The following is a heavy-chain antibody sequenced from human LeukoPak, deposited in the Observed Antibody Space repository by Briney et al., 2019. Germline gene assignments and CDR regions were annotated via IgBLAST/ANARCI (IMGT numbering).Heavy chain of an antibody. CDR2: IYYSGST. J-gene: IGHJ6*03. V-gene: IGHV4-59*12. CDR3: ARITTFGVVRSTTYYYYYMDV. Sequence: SETLSLTCTVSGGSISSYYWSWIRQPPGKGLEWIGYIYYSGSTNYNPSLKSRVTISVDTSKNQFSLKLSSVTAADTAVYYCARITTFGVVRSTTYYYYYMDVWGKGTTVTVSS. CDR1: GGSISSYY. D-gene: IGHD3-3*01.